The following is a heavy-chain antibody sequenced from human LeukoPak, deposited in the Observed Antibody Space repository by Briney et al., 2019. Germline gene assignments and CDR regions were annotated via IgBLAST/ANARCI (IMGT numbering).Heavy chain of an antibody. CDR2: INHSGST. Sequence: SETLSLTCAVYGGSFSGYYWSWIRQPPGKGLEGIGEINHSGSTNYNPSLKSRVTVSVDTSKNQFSLKLSSVTAADTAVYYCAGHHPRNTVDFWGQGTLVTVSS. V-gene: IGHV4-34*01. CDR1: GGSFSGYY. D-gene: IGHD2/OR15-2a*01. CDR3: AGHHPRNTVDF. J-gene: IGHJ4*02.